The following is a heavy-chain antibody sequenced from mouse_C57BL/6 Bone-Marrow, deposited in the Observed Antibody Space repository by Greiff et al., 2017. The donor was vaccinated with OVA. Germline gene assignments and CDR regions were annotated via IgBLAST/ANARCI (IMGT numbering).Heavy chain of an antibody. J-gene: IGHJ2*01. V-gene: IGHV14-4*01. CDR2: IDPENGDT. CDR3: TTDGSSLDY. CDR1: GFNIKDDY. Sequence: EVQLQQSGAELVRPGASVKLSCTASGFNIKDDYMHWVKQRPEQGLEWIGWIDPENGDTEYASKFQGKATITADTSSNTAYLQLSSLTSEDTAFYYCTTDGSSLDYWGQGTTLTVSS. D-gene: IGHD1-1*01.